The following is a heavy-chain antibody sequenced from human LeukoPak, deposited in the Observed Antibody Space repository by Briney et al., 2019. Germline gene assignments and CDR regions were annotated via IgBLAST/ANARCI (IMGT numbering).Heavy chain of an antibody. D-gene: IGHD3-10*01. CDR3: AKDLMVRGADYYYYYMDV. V-gene: IGHV3-30*02. CDR1: GFTFNSYG. CDR2: IRYDGSNK. Sequence: PGGSLRLSCAASGFTFNSYGIHWVRQAPGKGLEWVAFIRYDGSNKYYADSVKGRFTISRDNSKNTLYLQMNSLRAEDTAVYYCAKDLMVRGADYYYYYMDVWGKGTTVTISS. J-gene: IGHJ6*03.